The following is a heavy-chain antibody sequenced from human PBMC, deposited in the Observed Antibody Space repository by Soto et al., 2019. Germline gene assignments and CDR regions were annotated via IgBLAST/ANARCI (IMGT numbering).Heavy chain of an antibody. CDR1: GGSISSGDYY. CDR3: ARGGSDSKTEDAFDI. Sequence: QVQLQESGPGLVKPSQTLSLTCTVSGGSISSGDYYWSWIRQPPGKGLEWIGYIYYSGSTYYNPSLKSRVTISVDTSKNQFSLKLSSETAADTAVYYCARGGSDSKTEDAFDIWGQGTMVTVSS. D-gene: IGHD3-22*01. CDR2: IYYSGST. J-gene: IGHJ3*02. V-gene: IGHV4-30-4*01.